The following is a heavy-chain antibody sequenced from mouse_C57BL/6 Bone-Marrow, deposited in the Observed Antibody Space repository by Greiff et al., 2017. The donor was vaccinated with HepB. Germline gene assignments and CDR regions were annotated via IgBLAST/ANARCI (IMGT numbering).Heavy chain of an antibody. J-gene: IGHJ1*03. CDR1: EYEFPSHD. D-gene: IGHD2-5*01. CDR2: INSDGGST. V-gene: IGHV5-2*01. Sequence: DVHLVESGGGLVQPGESLKLSCESNEYEFPSHDMSWVRKTPEKRLELVAAINSDGGSTYYPDTMERRFIISRDNTKKTLYLQMSSLRSEDTALYYCARHDGSNYGGWYFDVWGTGTTVTVSS. CDR3: ARHDGSNYGGWYFDV.